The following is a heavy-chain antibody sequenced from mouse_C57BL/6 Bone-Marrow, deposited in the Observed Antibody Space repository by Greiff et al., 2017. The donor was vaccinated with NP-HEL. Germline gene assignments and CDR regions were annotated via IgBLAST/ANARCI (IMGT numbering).Heavy chain of an antibody. D-gene: IGHD2-12*01. V-gene: IGHV5-4*01. CDR1: GFTFSSYA. J-gene: IGHJ4*01. CDR2: ISDGGSYT. CDR3: ARAGVPYYKAMDY. Sequence: EVQLVESGGGLVKPGGSLKLSCAASGFTFSSYAMSWVRQTPEKRLEWVATISDGGSYTYYPDNVKGRFTISRDNAKNNLYLQMSHLKSEDTAMYYCARAGVPYYKAMDYWGQGTSVTVSS.